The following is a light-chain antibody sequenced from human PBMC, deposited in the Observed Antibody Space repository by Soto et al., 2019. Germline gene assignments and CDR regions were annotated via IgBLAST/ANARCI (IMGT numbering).Light chain of an antibody. CDR3: SSYAGTNNYV. Sequence: QSALTQPPSASGSPGQSVTISCTGTSSDVGGYDYVSWHQQHPGKAPKVIIYGVNKRPSGVPDRFSGSKSGNTASLTVSGLQAEDEADYYCSSYAGTNNYVFXIGTKLTVL. J-gene: IGLJ1*01. CDR2: GVN. CDR1: SSDVGGYDY. V-gene: IGLV2-8*01.